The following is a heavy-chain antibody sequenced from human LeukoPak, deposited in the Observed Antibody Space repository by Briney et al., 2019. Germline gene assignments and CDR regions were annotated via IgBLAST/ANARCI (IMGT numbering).Heavy chain of an antibody. CDR2: IYPGDSET. D-gene: IGHD6-13*01. CDR1: GYSFTSHW. CDR3: ARHGSSWFYAMDV. J-gene: IGHJ6*02. V-gene: IGHV5-51*01. Sequence: GESLKISCKGSGYSFTSHWIGWVRQMPGKGLEWMAIIYPGDSETRYSPSFQGQVTISVDKSISTAYLQWSSLKASGTAMYYCARHGSSWFYAMDVWGQGTTVTVSS.